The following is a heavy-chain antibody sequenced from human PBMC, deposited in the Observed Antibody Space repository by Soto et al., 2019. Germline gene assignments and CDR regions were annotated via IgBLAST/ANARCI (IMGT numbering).Heavy chain of an antibody. CDR1: GFTFSSYW. V-gene: IGHV3-7*05. J-gene: IGHJ3*02. D-gene: IGHD3-9*01. Sequence: GGSLRLSCAASGFTFSSYWMSWVRQAPGKGLEWVANIKQDGSEKYYVDSVKGRFTISRDNAKNSLYLQMNSLRAEDTAVYYCARDFYDILTGYSYDAFDIWGQGTMVTVSS. CDR3: ARDFYDILTGYSYDAFDI. CDR2: IKQDGSEK.